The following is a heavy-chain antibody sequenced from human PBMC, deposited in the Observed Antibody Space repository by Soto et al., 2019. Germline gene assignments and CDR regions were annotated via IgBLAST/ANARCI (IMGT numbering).Heavy chain of an antibody. Sequence: ASVKVSCKASGYTFTMYGISWVRLAPGQGLEWMGWISGYKGDTHYSQKLQGRVTMTTDASTRTAYMELRSLRSDDTAVYYCARVDSSSSSNWFDPWGQGTQVTVSS. V-gene: IGHV1-18*04. CDR2: ISGYKGDT. J-gene: IGHJ5*02. CDR1: GYTFTMYG. D-gene: IGHD6-6*01. CDR3: ARVDSSSSSNWFDP.